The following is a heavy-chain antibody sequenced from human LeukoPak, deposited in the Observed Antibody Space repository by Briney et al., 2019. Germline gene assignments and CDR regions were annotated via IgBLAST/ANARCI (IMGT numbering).Heavy chain of an antibody. J-gene: IGHJ4*02. D-gene: IGHD2-8*01. CDR1: GFTFSSYG. CDR2: ISGSGGST. CDR3: AKDRSDIVLMVLSY. V-gene: IGHV3-23*01. Sequence: GGSLRLSCAASGFTFSSYGMHWVRQAPGKGLEWVSAISGSGGSTYYADSVKGRFTISRDNSKNTLYLQMNSLRAEDTAVYYCAKDRSDIVLMVLSYWGQGTLVTVSS.